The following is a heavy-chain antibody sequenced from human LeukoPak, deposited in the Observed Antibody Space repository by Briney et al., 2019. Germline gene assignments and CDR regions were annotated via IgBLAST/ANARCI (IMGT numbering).Heavy chain of an antibody. V-gene: IGHV3-7*03. CDR1: GFTFSDYW. D-gene: IGHD3-22*01. J-gene: IGHJ4*02. CDR3: AKSSYYDSSGYYREYYFDY. Sequence: GGSLRLSCATSGFTFSDYWMHWVRQAPGRGLEWVANIKQDGSEIYYVDSVKGRFTISRDNSKNTLYLQMNSLRAEDTAVYYCAKSSYYDSSGYYREYYFDYWGQGTLVTVSS. CDR2: IKQDGSEI.